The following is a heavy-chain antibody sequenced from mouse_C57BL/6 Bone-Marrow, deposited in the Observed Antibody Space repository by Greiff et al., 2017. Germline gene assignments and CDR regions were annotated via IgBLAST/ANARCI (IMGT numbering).Heavy chain of an antibody. D-gene: IGHD2-3*01. J-gene: IGHJ2*01. CDR2: IDPEIGDT. V-gene: IGHV14-4*01. CDR1: GFNIKDDY. Sequence: EVNVVESGAVLVRPGASVKLSCTASGFNIKDDYIHWVKQRPEQGLEWIGWIDPEIGDTEYASKFQGKATITSDTSSNTAYLQLSSLTSEDTAVYYCSSFDGNYFDFWGQGTPLTVAS. CDR3: SSFDGNYFDF.